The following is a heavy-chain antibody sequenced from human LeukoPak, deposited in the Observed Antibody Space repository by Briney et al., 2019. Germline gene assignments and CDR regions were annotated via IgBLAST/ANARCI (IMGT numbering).Heavy chain of an antibody. CDR1: GGSITSGSYY. J-gene: IGHJ3*02. CDR2: IYTSGST. CDR3: ARGGFCIGGSCYPPSDAFDI. Sequence: SETLSLTCTVSGGSITSGSYYWTWIRQPAGRGLEWIGRIYTSGSTKYNPSLKSRVTISLDTSKNHFSLKLNSVTVADTAVYYCARGGFCIGGSCYPPSDAFDIWGQGTVVTVSS. V-gene: IGHV4-61*02. D-gene: IGHD2-15*01.